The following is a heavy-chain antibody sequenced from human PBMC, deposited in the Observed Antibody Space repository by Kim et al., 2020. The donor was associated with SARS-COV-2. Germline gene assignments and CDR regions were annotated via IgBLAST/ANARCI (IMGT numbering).Heavy chain of an antibody. CDR1: GGSLSRGTYY. Sequence: SETLSLTCTVSGGSLSRGTYYWGWIRQPPGKGLEWIGSIHYSGNTYYNASLKSRVTISVDTSENQFSLKLSSVTAADTAVFYCSRSTGTEIDYWGQGTLVTVSS. CDR2: IHYSGNT. D-gene: IGHD1-1*01. V-gene: IGHV4-39*01. J-gene: IGHJ4*02. CDR3: SRSTGTEIDY.